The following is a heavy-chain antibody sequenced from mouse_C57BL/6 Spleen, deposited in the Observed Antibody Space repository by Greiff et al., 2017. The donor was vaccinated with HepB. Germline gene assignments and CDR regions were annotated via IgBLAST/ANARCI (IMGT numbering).Heavy chain of an antibody. D-gene: IGHD2-13*01. Sequence: EVKLMESGEGLVKPGGSLKLSCAASGFTFSSYAMSWVRQTPEKRLEWVAYISSGGDYIYYADTVKGRFTISRDNARNTLYLQMGSLKSEDTAMYYCTRDSPYGDDYFDYWGQGTTLTVSS. CDR1: GFTFSSYA. V-gene: IGHV5-9-1*02. CDR2: ISSGGDYI. CDR3: TRDSPYGDDYFDY. J-gene: IGHJ2*01.